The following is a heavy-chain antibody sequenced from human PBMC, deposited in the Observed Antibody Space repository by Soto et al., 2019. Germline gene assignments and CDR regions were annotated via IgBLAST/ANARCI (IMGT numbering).Heavy chain of an antibody. Sequence: SETLSLTCAVSAGSISSGGYSWSWIRQPPGKGLEWIGYIYHSGSTYYNPSLKSRVTISVDRSKNQFSLKLSSVTAADTAVYYCARARYCSGCSCYFDYWGQGTLVTVSS. D-gene: IGHD2-15*01. CDR3: ARARYCSGCSCYFDY. CDR1: AGSISSGGYS. J-gene: IGHJ4*02. V-gene: IGHV4-30-2*01. CDR2: IYHSGST.